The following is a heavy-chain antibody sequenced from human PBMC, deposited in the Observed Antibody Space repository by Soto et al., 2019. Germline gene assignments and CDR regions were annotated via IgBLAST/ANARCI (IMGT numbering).Heavy chain of an antibody. J-gene: IGHJ6*02. Sequence: ASVKVSCKASGYTFTSYDINWVRQATGQGLEWMGWMNPNSGNTGYAQKFQGRVTMTRNTSISTAYMELSSLRSEDTAVYYCARVGYANYYYPGMDVWGQGKTVTVSS. CDR3: ARVGYANYYYPGMDV. D-gene: IGHD5-12*01. V-gene: IGHV1-8*01. CDR2: MNPNSGNT. CDR1: GYTFTSYD.